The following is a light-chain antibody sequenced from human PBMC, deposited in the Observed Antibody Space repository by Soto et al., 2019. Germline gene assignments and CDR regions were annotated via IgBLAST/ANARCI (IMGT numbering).Light chain of an antibody. CDR3: QHRSNWPPYT. CDR1: KSLGKY. J-gene: IGKJ2*01. CDR2: DAS. Sequence: EIVLTQSPATLSLSPGERVTLSCRASKSLGKYLAWYQQRPGQAPRLLIYDASDRATGIPARFSGSGSGTDFTLTISSLEPEDFALYYCQHRSNWPPYTFGQGKRVDIK. V-gene: IGKV3-11*01.